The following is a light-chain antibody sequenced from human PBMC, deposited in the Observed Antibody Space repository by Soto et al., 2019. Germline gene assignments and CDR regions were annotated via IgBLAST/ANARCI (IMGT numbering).Light chain of an antibody. J-gene: IGLJ2*01. V-gene: IGLV2-14*01. CDR1: SSDVGGYNF. Sequence: QSALTQPASVSGSPGQSITISCTGTSSDVGGYNFVSWYQQPPGKAPKLMIYDVNNRPSGVSNRFSGSKSGNTASLTISGLQAEDEADYYCSSYTSSSTLVFGGGTKLTVL. CDR2: DVN. CDR3: SSYTSSSTLV.